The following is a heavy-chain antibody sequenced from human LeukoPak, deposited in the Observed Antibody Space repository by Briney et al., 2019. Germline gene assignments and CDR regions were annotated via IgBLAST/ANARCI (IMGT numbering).Heavy chain of an antibody. V-gene: IGHV4-61*02. CDR2: IYTSGST. CDR1: GGSISSGSYY. CDR3: ARGYSSSWYSFDY. Sequence: SETLSLTCTVSGGSISSGSYYWSWIRQPAGKGLEWIGRIYTSGSTNYNPSLKSRVTISVDTSKNQFSLKLSSVTAADTAVYYCARGYSSSWYSFDYWGQGTLVTVSS. J-gene: IGHJ4*02. D-gene: IGHD6-13*01.